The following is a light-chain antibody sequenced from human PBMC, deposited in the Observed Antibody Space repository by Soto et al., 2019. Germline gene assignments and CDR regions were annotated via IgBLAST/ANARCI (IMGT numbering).Light chain of an antibody. Sequence: QSLLTPPPPASGTPGQRVTLPCSGRSSHIGSNTVNWYQQLPGTAPKLLIYRNDQRPSGVPDRFSGSKSGTSGSLAISGLQSEDEADYYCAAWDDSLNGYVFGTGTKVTVL. J-gene: IGLJ1*01. CDR3: AAWDDSLNGYV. V-gene: IGLV1-44*01. CDR2: RND. CDR1: SSHIGSNT.